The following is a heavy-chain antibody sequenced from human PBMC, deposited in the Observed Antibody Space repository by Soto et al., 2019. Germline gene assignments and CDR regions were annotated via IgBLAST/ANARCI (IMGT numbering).Heavy chain of an antibody. CDR2: INPKSGDT. CDR3: ATDDGQYFGSV. V-gene: IGHV1-2*02. Sequence: QVRLVQSGAEVKKPGASVKVSCKASGYSITAHFLHWVRQAPGEGLEWMGWINPKSGDTDYAQKFQDRVTMSRGTSINTAYMQLRSLTSDDTALYFCATDDGQYFGSVWGQGTLVTVSS. D-gene: IGHD3-10*01. CDR1: GYSITAHF. J-gene: IGHJ1*01.